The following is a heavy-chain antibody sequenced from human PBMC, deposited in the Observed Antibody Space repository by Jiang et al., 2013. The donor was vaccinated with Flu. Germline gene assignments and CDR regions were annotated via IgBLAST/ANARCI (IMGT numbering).Heavy chain of an antibody. V-gene: IGHV3-43*02. Sequence: VESGGGVVQPGGSLRLSCAASGFTFDDYAMHWVRQAPGKGLEWVSLISGDGGSTYYADSVKGRFTISRDNSKNSLYLQMNSLRTEDTALYYCAKDGTIAAAGTTVSDYWGQGTLVTVSS. CDR2: ISGDGGST. CDR3: AKDGTIAAAGTTVSDY. J-gene: IGHJ4*02. CDR1: GFTFDDYA. D-gene: IGHD6-13*01.